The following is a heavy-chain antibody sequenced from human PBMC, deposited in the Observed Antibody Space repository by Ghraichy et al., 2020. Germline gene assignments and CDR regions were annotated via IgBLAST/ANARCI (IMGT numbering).Heavy chain of an antibody. CDR1: GFSFDHHN. Sequence: GGSLRLSCVASGFSFDHHNMNWVRQAPGRGLESLSSISSSSVYIYSADSVKGRFTISRDNAKNSLYLQMTDLGAEDTAVYYCARLQNVGLGAVIPSGGLDVWGQGATVTVSS. CDR2: ISSSSVYI. D-gene: IGHD3-22*01. V-gene: IGHV3-21*01. CDR3: ARLQNVGLGAVIPSGGLDV. J-gene: IGHJ6*02.